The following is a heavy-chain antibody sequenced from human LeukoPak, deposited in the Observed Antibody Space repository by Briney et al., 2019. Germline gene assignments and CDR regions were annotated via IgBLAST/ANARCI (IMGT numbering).Heavy chain of an antibody. CDR3: ATTEVVAAIINYYYYGMDV. V-gene: IGHV1-3*01. J-gene: IGHJ6*02. D-gene: IGHD2-15*01. CDR2: INAGNGNT. CDR1: GYTFTSYA. Sequence: ASVKVSCKASGYTFTSYAMHWVRQAPGQRLEWMGWINAGNGNTKYSQKFQGRVTITADESTGTAYMELSSLRSEDTAVYYCATTEVVAAIINYYYYGMDVWGQGTTVTVSS.